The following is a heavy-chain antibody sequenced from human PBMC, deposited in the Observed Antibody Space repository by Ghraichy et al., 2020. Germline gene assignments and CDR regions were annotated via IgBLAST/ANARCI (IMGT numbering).Heavy chain of an antibody. CDR3: AQFTLVRRVPYRLDP. J-gene: IGHJ5*02. D-gene: IGHD3-10*01. CDR1: GVSLNNLRMG. CDR2: IFSNDEK. V-gene: IGHV2-26*01. Sequence: SGPTLVKLTETLTLPCTVSGVSLNNLRMGVTWIRQPPGKALEWLAHIFSNDEKSYSTSLKSRLTISKDISKSQVVLTMTNMHPVDSATYYCAQFTLVRRVPYRLDPWGQGTLVTVSS.